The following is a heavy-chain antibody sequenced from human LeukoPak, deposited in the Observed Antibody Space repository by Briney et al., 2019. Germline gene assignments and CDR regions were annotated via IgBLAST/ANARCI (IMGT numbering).Heavy chain of an antibody. V-gene: IGHV4-34*01. D-gene: IGHD5-18*01. CDR3: ARHETRKSGYSYGYTPGRFDL. Sequence: PSETLSLTCAVYGGSFSGYYWSWIRQPPGKGLEWIGEINHSGSTNYNPSLKSRVTISVDTSKNQFSLKLSSVTAADTAVYYCARHETRKSGYSYGYTPGRFDLWGRGTLVTVSS. CDR2: INHSGST. J-gene: IGHJ2*01. CDR1: GGSFSGYY.